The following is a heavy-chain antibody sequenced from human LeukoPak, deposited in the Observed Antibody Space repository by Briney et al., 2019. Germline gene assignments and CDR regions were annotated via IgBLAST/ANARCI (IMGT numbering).Heavy chain of an antibody. CDR2: INPNSGGT. CDR1: GYTFTGYY. Sequence: GASVKVSCKASGYTFTGYYMHWVRQAPGQGLEWMGWINPNSGGTNYAQKIQGRVTMTRDTSISTAYMELSRLRSDDTAVYYCARGRLISIVGATDYWGQGTLVAVSS. CDR3: ARGRLISIVGATDY. J-gene: IGHJ4*02. V-gene: IGHV1-2*02. D-gene: IGHD1-26*01.